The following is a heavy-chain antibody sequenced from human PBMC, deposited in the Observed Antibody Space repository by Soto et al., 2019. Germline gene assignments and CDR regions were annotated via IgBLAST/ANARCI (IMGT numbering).Heavy chain of an antibody. V-gene: IGHV3-64D*08. CDR1: GLTFSSYA. Sequence: EVQLVEPGGGLVQPGGSLRLSCSASGLTFSSYAMHWVRQAPGKGREYVSAIGSNGGSTYYADSVKGRFTISRDNSTNTLYLQMSSLRAEDTAVYYCVKDAMVRGVYIYGGQGTLVTVSS. D-gene: IGHD3-10*01. CDR2: IGSNGGST. CDR3: VKDAMVRGVYIY. J-gene: IGHJ4*02.